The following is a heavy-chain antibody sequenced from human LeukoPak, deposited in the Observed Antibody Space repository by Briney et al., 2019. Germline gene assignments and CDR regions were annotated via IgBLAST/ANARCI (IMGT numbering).Heavy chain of an antibody. CDR1: GGSFSGYY. D-gene: IGHD5-18*01. CDR3: ARGRGYSYGHNWFDP. CDR2: INHRGGT. Sequence: PSETLSLTCGVYGGSFSGYYWNWIRQPPGMGLEWIGEINHRGGTGYNPSLKSRVTMSVDTSKNVFSLKLTSVTAADTAVYYCARGRGYSYGHNWFDPWGQGTLVTVSS. V-gene: IGHV4-34*01. J-gene: IGHJ5*02.